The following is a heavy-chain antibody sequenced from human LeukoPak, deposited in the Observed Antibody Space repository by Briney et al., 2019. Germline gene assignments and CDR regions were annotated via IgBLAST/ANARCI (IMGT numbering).Heavy chain of an antibody. J-gene: IGHJ4*02. CDR2: IKQDGSGK. V-gene: IGHV3-7*01. D-gene: IGHD6-19*01. CDR3: ARVGGWYELDYFDY. Sequence: GGSLRLSCAASGFTFSSYWMSWVRQAPGKGLEWVANIKQDGSGKYYVDSVKGRFTISRDNAKNSLYLQMNSLRAEDTAVYYCARVGGWYELDYFDYWGQGTLVTVSS. CDR1: GFTFSSYW.